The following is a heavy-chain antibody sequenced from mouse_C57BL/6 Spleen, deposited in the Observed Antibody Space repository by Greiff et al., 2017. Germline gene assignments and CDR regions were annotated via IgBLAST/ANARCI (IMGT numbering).Heavy chain of an antibody. V-gene: IGHV1-80*01. CDR3: ARWNSSGYYFDY. J-gene: IGHJ2*01. D-gene: IGHD3-2*02. CDR2: IYPSDSYT. Sequence: VQLQQSGAELVKPGASVKISCKASGYAFSSYWMNWVKQRPGKGLEWIGQIYPSDSYTNYNQKFKGKSTLTVDKSSSTAYMQLSSLTSEDSAVYYCARWNSSGYYFDYWGQGTTLTVSS. CDR1: GYAFSSYW.